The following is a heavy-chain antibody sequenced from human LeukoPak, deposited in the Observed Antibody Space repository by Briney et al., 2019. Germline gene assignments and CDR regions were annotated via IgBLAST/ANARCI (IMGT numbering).Heavy chain of an antibody. CDR2: ISYDGSNK. CDR3: ARDHNYDSSGLDY. Sequence: GGSLRLSCAASGFTFSSYAMSWVRQAPGKGLEWVAVISYDGSNKYYADSVKGRFTISRDNSKNTLYLQMNSLRAEDTAVYYCARDHNYDSSGLDYWGQGTLVTVSS. CDR1: GFTFSSYA. J-gene: IGHJ4*02. D-gene: IGHD3-22*01. V-gene: IGHV3-30-3*01.